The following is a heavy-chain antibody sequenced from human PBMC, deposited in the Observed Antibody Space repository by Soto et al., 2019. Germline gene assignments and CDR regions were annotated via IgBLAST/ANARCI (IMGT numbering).Heavy chain of an antibody. D-gene: IGHD3-16*01. Sequence: PSETLSLTCTVSGGSVSNDNFYWRWIRRPPWKGLEWIGYVHSSGITYYNPSLKRRVTISVDTSRNQFSLKLSSVTAADTAVYYCASHFIMRQVPTHFDHWGQGTLVTVSS. CDR3: ASHFIMRQVPTHFDH. CDR2: VHSSGIT. V-gene: IGHV4-61*01. J-gene: IGHJ5*02. CDR1: GGSVSNDNFY.